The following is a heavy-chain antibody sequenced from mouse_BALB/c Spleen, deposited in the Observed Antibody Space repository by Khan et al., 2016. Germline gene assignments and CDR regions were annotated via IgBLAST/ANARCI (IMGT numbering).Heavy chain of an antibody. Sequence: QVQLQQSGPELVKPGASVRISCKASGYTFTTYYIHWVKQRPGQGLEWIGWLYPGNVNTKYNEKFKGKATLTADKSSSTAYMQLSSLTSEDSAVYFGARTYDRYDECLAYWGQGTLVTVSS. CDR1: GYTFTTYY. J-gene: IGHJ3*01. CDR2: LYPGNVNT. V-gene: IGHV1S56*01. D-gene: IGHD2-14*01. CDR3: ARTYDRYDECLAY.